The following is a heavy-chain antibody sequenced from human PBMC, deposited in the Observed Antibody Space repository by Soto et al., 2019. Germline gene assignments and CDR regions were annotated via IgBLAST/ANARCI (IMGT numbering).Heavy chain of an antibody. CDR1: GYTITSYG. D-gene: IGHD3-9*01. J-gene: IGHJ4*02. Sequence: QVQLVQSGAEVKKPGASVKVSCKASGYTITSYGISWVRQAPGQGLEWMGWISAYNGNTNYAQKLQGRVTMTTDTSTSTAYMELRSLRSDDTAVYYCARLIIDILTGYLSPDYWGQGTLVTVSS. CDR3: ARLIIDILTGYLSPDY. CDR2: ISAYNGNT. V-gene: IGHV1-18*01.